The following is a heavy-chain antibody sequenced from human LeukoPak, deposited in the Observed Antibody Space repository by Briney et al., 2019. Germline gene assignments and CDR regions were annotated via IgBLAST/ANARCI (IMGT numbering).Heavy chain of an antibody. J-gene: IGHJ4*02. CDR1: GFTFSSYA. CDR3: AKAHVKYDSSGYHGLCPFGY. V-gene: IGHV3-23*01. CDR2: ISGSGGST. Sequence: GGSLRLSCAASGFTFSSYAMSWVRQAPGKGLEWVSAISGSGGSTYYADSVKGRFTISRDNSKNTLYLQMNSLRAEDTAVYYCAKAHVKYDSSGYHGLCPFGYWGQGTLVTVSS. D-gene: IGHD3-22*01.